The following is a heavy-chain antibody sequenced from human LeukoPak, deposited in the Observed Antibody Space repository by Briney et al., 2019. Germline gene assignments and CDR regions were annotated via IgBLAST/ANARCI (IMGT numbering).Heavy chain of an antibody. D-gene: IGHD2-21*02. Sequence: PSGTLSLTCTVSGGSISTTGAGSGSPQGRDWSGLAMSVNLNPSLKSRVTLSVDTSRNQFSLKLSSVTAADTAVYYCARAGTAKYYYYGMDVWGQGTTVAV. J-gene: IGHJ6*02. V-gene: IGHV4-59*01. CDR3: ARAGTAKYYYYGMDV. CDR2: SV. CDR1: GGSISTT.